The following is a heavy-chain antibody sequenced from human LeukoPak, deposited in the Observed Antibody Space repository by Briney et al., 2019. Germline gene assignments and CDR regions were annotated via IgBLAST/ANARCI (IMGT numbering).Heavy chain of an antibody. CDR1: GYTFTGYY. D-gene: IGHD3-10*01. V-gene: IGHV1-2*02. CDR3: ARVSSSKLLWFGEFTHTNFDY. J-gene: IGHJ4*02. Sequence: GASVKVSCKASGYTFTGYYMHWVRQAPGQGLEWMGWINPNSGGTNYAQKFQGRVTMTRDTPISTAYMELSRLRSDDTAVYYCARVSSSKLLWFGEFTHTNFDYWGQGTLVTVSS. CDR2: INPNSGGT.